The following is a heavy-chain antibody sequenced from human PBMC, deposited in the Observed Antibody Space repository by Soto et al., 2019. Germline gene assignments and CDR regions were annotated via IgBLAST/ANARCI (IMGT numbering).Heavy chain of an antibody. D-gene: IGHD3-22*01. J-gene: IGHJ4*02. CDR1: GFTFSSYA. CDR3: AKESADSSGYYYVGFDY. CDR2: ISGSGGST. Sequence: GGSLRLSCAASGFTFSSYAMSWVRQAPGKGLEWVSAISGSGGSTYYADSVKGRFTISRDNSKNTLYLQMNSLRAEDTAVYYCAKESADSSGYYYVGFDYWGQGTLVTVSS. V-gene: IGHV3-23*01.